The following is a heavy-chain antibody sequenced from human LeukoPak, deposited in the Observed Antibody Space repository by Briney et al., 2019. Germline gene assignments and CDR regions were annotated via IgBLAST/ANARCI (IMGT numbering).Heavy chain of an antibody. Sequence: PGGSLRLSCAASGFTFSSYAMSWVRQAPGKGLEWVPAISGSGGSTYYADSVKGRFTISRDNSKNTLYLQMNSLRAEDTAVYYCAKDRRYSYGPTDYWGQGTLVTVSS. D-gene: IGHD5-18*01. CDR2: ISGSGGST. J-gene: IGHJ4*02. V-gene: IGHV3-23*01. CDR1: GFTFSSYA. CDR3: AKDRRYSYGPTDY.